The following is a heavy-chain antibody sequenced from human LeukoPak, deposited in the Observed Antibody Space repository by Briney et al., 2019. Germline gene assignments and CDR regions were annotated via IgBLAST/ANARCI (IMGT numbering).Heavy chain of an antibody. Sequence: PGGSLRLSCAASGFTFSSYSMNWVRQAPGKGLEWVSSISSSSYIYYADSVKGRFTISRDNAKNSLYLQMNSLRAEDTAVYYCARYLSAAGTGVDYWGQGTLVTVSS. CDR3: ARYLSAAGTGVDY. CDR1: GFTFSSYS. CDR2: ISSSSYI. V-gene: IGHV3-21*01. J-gene: IGHJ4*02. D-gene: IGHD6-13*01.